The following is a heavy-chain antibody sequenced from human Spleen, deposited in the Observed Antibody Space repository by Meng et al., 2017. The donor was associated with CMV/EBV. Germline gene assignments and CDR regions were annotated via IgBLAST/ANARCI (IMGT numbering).Heavy chain of an antibody. D-gene: IGHD5-24*01. CDR2: VIPMTGTA. J-gene: IGHJ4*02. CDR3: ARMGTTGLWTEEY. CDR1: GGTFSIYS. Sequence: SVKVSCKASGGTFSIYSVNWVRQAPGQGLEWMGRVIPMTGTADFAQKFQGRVTITADKSTGTAYMELSSLRSDDTAIYYCARMGTTGLWTEEYWGQGTLVTVSS. V-gene: IGHV1-69*08.